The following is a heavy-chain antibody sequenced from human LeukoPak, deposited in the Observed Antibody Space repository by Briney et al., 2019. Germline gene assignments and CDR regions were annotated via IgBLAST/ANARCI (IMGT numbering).Heavy chain of an antibody. CDR2: MKYDGSEK. Sequence: GGSLRLSCAASGFTFSSYWMSWVRQAPGKGREGVANMKYDGSEKYYVDSVKGRFTISRDNAKNSLYLQMNSLRAEGTAVYYCARDIEAAGLFLDYWGQGTLVTVSS. CDR1: GFTFSSYW. J-gene: IGHJ4*02. D-gene: IGHD6-13*01. V-gene: IGHV3-7*01. CDR3: ARDIEAAGLFLDY.